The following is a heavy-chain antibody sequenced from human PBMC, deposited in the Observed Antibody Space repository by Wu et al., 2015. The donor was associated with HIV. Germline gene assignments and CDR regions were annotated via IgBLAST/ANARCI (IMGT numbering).Heavy chain of an antibody. D-gene: IGHD3-22*01. V-gene: IGHV1-8*01. CDR1: GYTFTSYD. CDR2: MNPKSGNT. Sequence: QVQLVQSGAEVKKPGASVKVSCKASGYTFTSYDVNWVRQATGQGLEWMGWMNPKSGNTGYAQKFQGRVTMTRNTSINTAYMELSSLRSEDTAVYYCARVSRRDSSGLGYFDYWGQGTLVTVSS. CDR3: ARVSRRDSSGLGYFDY. J-gene: IGHJ4*02.